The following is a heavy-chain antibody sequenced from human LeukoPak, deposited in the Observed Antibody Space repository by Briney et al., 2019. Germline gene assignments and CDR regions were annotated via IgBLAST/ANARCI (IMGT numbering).Heavy chain of an antibody. CDR2: ISYDGSNK. J-gene: IGHJ4*02. V-gene: IGHV3-30*18. CDR1: GFTFSSYG. D-gene: IGHD2-15*01. Sequence: GGSLRLSCAASGFTFSSYGMHWVRQAPGKGLEWVAVISYDGSNKYYADSVMGRFTISRDNSKNTLYLQMNSLRAEDTAVYYCAKAGYCSGGSCLDYWGQGTLVTVSS. CDR3: AKAGYCSGGSCLDY.